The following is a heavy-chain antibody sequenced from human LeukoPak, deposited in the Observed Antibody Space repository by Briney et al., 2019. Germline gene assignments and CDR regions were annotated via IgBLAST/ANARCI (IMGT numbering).Heavy chain of an antibody. J-gene: IGHJ5*01. CDR3: TRQLSWASDTGDS. CDR1: GGSISGSRRY. CDR2: IRYIGTT. D-gene: IGHD6-13*01. Sequence: PSETLSLTCNVSGGSISGSRRYWGWVRQPPGGGVEGSGIIRYIGTTYYNPSLQSRLTISVDNSQNQFSLKLKSVTAADTSMYYCTRQLSWASDTGDSWGQGTLVTVSS. V-gene: IGHV4-39*01.